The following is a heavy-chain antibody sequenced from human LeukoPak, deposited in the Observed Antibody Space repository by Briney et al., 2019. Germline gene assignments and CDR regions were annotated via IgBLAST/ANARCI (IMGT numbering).Heavy chain of an antibody. CDR2: INHSGST. CDR1: GGSFSGYY. V-gene: IGHV4-34*01. D-gene: IGHD6-6*01. J-gene: IGHJ5*02. CDR3: ARLQLVLLRTYNWFDP. Sequence: SETLSLTCAVYGGSFSGYYWSWLRQPPGKGLEWIGEINHSGSTNYNPSLKSRVTISVDTSKTQFSLKLSSVTAADTAVYYCARLQLVLLRTYNWFDPWGQGTLVTVSS.